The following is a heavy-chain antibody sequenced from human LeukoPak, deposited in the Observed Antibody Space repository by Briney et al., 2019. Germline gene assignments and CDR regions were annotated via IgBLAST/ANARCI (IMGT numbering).Heavy chain of an antibody. V-gene: IGHV4-38-2*02. CDR3: ARTKGSTNWFDP. J-gene: IGHJ5*02. CDR1: GYSISSGYY. Sequence: SETLSLTCTVSGYSISSGYYWGWIRQPPGKGLEWIGSIYHSGSTYYNPSLKSRVTISVDTSKNQFSLKLSSVTAADTAVYYCARTKGSTNWFDPWGQGTLVTVSS. D-gene: IGHD3-10*01. CDR2: IYHSGST.